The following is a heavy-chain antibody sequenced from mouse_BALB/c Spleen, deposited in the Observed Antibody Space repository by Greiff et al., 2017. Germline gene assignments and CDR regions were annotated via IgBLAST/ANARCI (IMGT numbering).Heavy chain of an antibody. CDR1: GFTFSSYT. CDR3: ARQEGAWFAY. Sequence: DVMLVASGGGLVQPGGSLKLSCAASGFTFSSYTMSWVRQTPEKRLEWVAYISNGGGSTYYPDTVKGRFTISRDNAKNTLYLQMSSLKSEDTAMYYCARQEGAWFAYWGEGTLVTVSA. J-gene: IGHJ3*01. V-gene: IGHV5-12-2*01. CDR2: ISNGGGST.